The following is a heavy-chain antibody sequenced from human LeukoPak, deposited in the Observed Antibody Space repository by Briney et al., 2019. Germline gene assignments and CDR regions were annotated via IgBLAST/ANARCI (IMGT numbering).Heavy chain of an antibody. CDR2: ISYDGSNK. V-gene: IGHV3-30*01. Sequence: GGSQRLSCAASGFTFSSYAMHWVRQAPGKGLEWVAVISYDGSNKYYEDSVKGRFTISRDNSKNTLYLQMNSLRAEDTAVYYCARVQYSSSSWSGYYYYYMDVWGKGTTVTVSS. D-gene: IGHD6-6*01. J-gene: IGHJ6*03. CDR3: ARVQYSSSSWSGYYYYYMDV. CDR1: GFTFSSYA.